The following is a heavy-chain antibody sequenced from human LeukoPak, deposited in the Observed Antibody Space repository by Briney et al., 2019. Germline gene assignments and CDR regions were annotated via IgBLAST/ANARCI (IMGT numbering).Heavy chain of an antibody. CDR1: GGSFSGYY. CDR2: INHSGST. Sequence: PSETLSLTCAVYGGSFSGYYWSWIRQPPGKGLEWIGEINHSGSTNYNPSLKSRVTISVDTSKNQFSLKLSSVTAADTAVYYCARGRPRGYCSSTSCSNWFDPWGQGTLVTVSS. J-gene: IGHJ5*02. CDR3: ARGRPRGYCSSTSCSNWFDP. D-gene: IGHD2-2*01. V-gene: IGHV4-34*01.